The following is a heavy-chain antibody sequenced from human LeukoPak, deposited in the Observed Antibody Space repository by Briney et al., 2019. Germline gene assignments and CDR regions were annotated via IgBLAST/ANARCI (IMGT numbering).Heavy chain of an antibody. D-gene: IGHD2-8*02. CDR2: IYYSGTT. CDR1: GGSIISSSYN. J-gene: IGHJ5*02. Sequence: SETLSLTCTVSGGSIISSSYNWGWIRQPPGKGLEWIGTIYYSGTTYYNPSLQSRVTISVYTSKNEFSLKVNSVPAADTAVYYCARLPTGFPNWFDPWGQGTRVTVSS. CDR3: ARLPTGFPNWFDP. V-gene: IGHV4-39*01.